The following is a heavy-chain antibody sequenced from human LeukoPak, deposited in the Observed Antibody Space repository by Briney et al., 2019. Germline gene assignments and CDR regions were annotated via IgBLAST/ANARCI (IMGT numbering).Heavy chain of an antibody. J-gene: IGHJ4*02. CDR1: DGSISSYY. CDR3: ARETLDWNLIDY. V-gene: IGHV4-4*07. D-gene: IGHD1-7*01. CDR2: IYTSGNS. Sequence: SETLSLTCTVSDGSISSYYWSWIRQPAGKGLEWIGRIYTSGNSIYNPSLKSRVTMSVDTSKNQFSLKLSSVTAADTAVYYCARETLDWNLIDYWSQGTLVTVSS.